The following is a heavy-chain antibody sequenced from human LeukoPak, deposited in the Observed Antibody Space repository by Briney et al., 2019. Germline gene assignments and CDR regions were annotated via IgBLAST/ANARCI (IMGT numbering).Heavy chain of an antibody. Sequence: GGSLRLSCAASGFTFSTYAMSWVRQAPGKGLEWVSSFSGSGGSTYYADSVKGRFTISRDNSKNTLYLQMNSLRAEDAAVYYCAKDLGMQVWFPLWGQGTLVTVSS. D-gene: IGHD5-18*01. V-gene: IGHV3-23*01. CDR1: GFTFSTYA. CDR2: FSGSGGST. CDR3: AKDLGMQVWFPL. J-gene: IGHJ4*02.